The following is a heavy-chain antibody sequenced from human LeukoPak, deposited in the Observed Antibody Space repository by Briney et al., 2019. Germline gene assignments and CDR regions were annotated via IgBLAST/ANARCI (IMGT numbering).Heavy chain of an antibody. V-gene: IGHV1-46*01. CDR2: INPSGGST. Sequence: GASVNVSCRASGYTFTSYYIHRVRQAPGQGLEWMGIINPSGGSTSYAQRFQGRITLTRDTSTSTVYMELSSLRSEDTAVYYCARGPRGYFDLWGRGTLVTVSS. J-gene: IGHJ2*01. CDR3: ARGPRGYFDL. CDR1: GYTFTSYY.